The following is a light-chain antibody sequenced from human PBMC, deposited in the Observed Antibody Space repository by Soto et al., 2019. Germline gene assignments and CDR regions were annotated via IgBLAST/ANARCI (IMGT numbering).Light chain of an antibody. CDR3: QSFDSSRFYV. V-gene: IGLV2-14*01. Sequence: QSALTQPASVSGSPGQSVTISCTGTTSDVSAYNSVSWYQQHPGKAPKLIIYEVTYRPSGVSSRFSGSKSGDMASLTISGLQAEDEADYYCQSFDSSRFYVFGTGTKLTVL. CDR1: TSDVSAYNS. J-gene: IGLJ1*01. CDR2: EVT.